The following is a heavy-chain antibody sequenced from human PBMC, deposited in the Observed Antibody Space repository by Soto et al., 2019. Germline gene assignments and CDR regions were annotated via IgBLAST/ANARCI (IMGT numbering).Heavy chain of an antibody. Sequence: PSETLSLTCTVSGGSISSHYWSWTRQPPGKGLEWIGYIYYSGSTNYNPSIKSRVTISVGTSKNQFSLKLSSVTAADTAVYYCASAFTSSSFFDYWGQGTLVTVS. CDR2: IYYSGST. V-gene: IGHV4-59*11. D-gene: IGHD6-6*01. J-gene: IGHJ4*02. CDR1: GGSISSHY. CDR3: ASAFTSSSFFDY.